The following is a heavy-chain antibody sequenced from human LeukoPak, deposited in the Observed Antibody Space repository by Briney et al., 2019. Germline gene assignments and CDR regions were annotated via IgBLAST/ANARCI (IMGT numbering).Heavy chain of an antibody. CDR2: ISGGSRGI. D-gene: IGHD6-6*01. CDR1: GFTFSSYS. Sequence: PGGSLRLSCSASGFTFSSYSMNWVRQAPGKGLEWVSFISGGSRGIHYADSVKGRFTISRDNAENSLYLQMSSLRVEDTAVYYCTRDPRHFDSCGQGTLVTVSS. J-gene: IGHJ5*01. CDR3: TRDPRHFDS. V-gene: IGHV3-48*01.